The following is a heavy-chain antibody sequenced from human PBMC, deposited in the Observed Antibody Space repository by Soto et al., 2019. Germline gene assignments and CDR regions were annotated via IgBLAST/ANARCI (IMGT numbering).Heavy chain of an antibody. CDR1: GGTFSSYA. Sequence: GASVKVSCKASGGTFSSYAISWVRQAPGQGLEWMGGIIPIFGTANYAQKFQGRVTITADESTSKAYMELSSLRSEDTAVYYCARASVSGRRFDYWGQGTLVTVSS. CDR3: ARASVSGRRFDY. J-gene: IGHJ4*02. V-gene: IGHV1-69*13. CDR2: IIPIFGTA. D-gene: IGHD6-19*01.